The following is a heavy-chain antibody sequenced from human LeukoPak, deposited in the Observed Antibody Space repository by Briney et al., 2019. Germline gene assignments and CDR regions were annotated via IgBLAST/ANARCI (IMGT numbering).Heavy chain of an antibody. CDR2: IKQDRSEK. CDR3: ARRSVAYSHDSSGYSPVYYFDY. CDR1: GFTLSSYW. J-gene: IGHJ4*02. D-gene: IGHD3-22*01. V-gene: IGHV3-7*01. Sequence: PGGSLRLSCAASGFTLSSYWMSWVRQAPGKGLEWVANIKQDRSEKYYVDSVKGRFTISRDNAKNSLYLQMNSLRAEDTAVYYCARRSVAYSHDSSGYSPVYYFDYWGQGTLVTVSS.